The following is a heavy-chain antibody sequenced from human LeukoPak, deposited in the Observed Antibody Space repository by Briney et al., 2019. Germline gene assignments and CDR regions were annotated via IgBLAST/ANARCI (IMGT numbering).Heavy chain of an antibody. D-gene: IGHD6-6*01. CDR3: ARDPPAVAANTYG. J-gene: IGHJ4*02. CDR2: IYSGGAT. V-gene: IGHV3-66*01. CDR1: GFTVSNNY. Sequence: GSLRLSCAASGFTVSNNYMRWVRQAPGKGLEWVSLIYSGGATFYADAVKGRFTISRDGSKNTLYLQMSSLRAEDTAVYYCARDPPAVAANTYGWGQGTLVTVSS.